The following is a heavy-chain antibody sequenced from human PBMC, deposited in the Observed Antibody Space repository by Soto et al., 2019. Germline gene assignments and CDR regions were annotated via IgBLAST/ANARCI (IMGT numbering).Heavy chain of an antibody. CDR2: IDPSDSYT. CDR3: ARHPTGYYPYFDY. J-gene: IGHJ4*02. CDR1: GYSFTSYW. Sequence: GESLKISCKGSGYSFTSYWISWVRQMPGKGLEWMGRIDPSDSYTNYSPSFQGHVTISADKSISTAYLQWSSLKASDTAMYYCARHPTGYYPYFDYWGQGTLVTVSS. V-gene: IGHV5-10-1*01. D-gene: IGHD3-9*01.